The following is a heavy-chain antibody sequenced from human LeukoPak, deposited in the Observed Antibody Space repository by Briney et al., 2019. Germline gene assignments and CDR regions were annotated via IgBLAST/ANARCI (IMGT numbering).Heavy chain of an antibody. CDR1: GFTFSSYG. Sequence: GRSLRLSCAASGFTFSSYGMHWVRQAPGKGLEWVAVIWYDGSNKYYADSVKGRFTISRDNSKNTLYLQMNSLRAEDTAVYYCARALSSRNYFDYWGQGTLVTVSS. J-gene: IGHJ4*02. D-gene: IGHD2-15*01. CDR3: ARALSSRNYFDY. V-gene: IGHV3-33*01. CDR2: IWYDGSNK.